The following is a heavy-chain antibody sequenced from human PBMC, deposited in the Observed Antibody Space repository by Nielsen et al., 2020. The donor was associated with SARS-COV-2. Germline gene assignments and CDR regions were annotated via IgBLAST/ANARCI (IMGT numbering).Heavy chain of an antibody. CDR2: IIPIFGTA. D-gene: IGHD2-2*01. V-gene: IGHV1-69*06. Sequence: WVRQAPGQGLERMGGIIPIFGTANYAQKFQGRVTITADKSTSTAYMELSSLRSEDTAVYYCASRYCSSTSCYRSNGMDVWGQGTTVTVSS. J-gene: IGHJ6*02. CDR3: ASRYCSSTSCYRSNGMDV.